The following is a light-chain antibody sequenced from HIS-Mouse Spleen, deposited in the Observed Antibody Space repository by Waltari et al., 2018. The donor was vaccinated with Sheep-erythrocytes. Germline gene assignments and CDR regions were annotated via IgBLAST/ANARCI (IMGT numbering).Light chain of an antibody. J-gene: IGLJ3*02. CDR3: CSYAGSYTVWV. CDR2: DVS. V-gene: IGLV2-11*01. CDR1: SSDVGGYNY. Sequence: QSALPQPRSVSGSPGQSVTIPCPGTSSDVGGYNYVSWYQHHPGKAPKLMIYDVSKRPSGVPDRFSGSKSGNTASLTISGLQAEDEADYYCCSYAGSYTVWVFGGGTRLTVL.